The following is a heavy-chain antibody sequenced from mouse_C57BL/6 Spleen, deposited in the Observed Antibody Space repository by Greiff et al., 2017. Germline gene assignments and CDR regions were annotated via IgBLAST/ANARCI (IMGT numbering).Heavy chain of an antibody. V-gene: IGHV1-66*01. CDR1: GYSFTSYY. CDR2: IYPGSGNT. CDR3: ARLAGDYFDY. D-gene: IGHD3-3*01. Sequence: VKLQESGPELVKPGASVKISCKASGYSFTSYYIHWVKQRPGQGLEWIGWIYPGSGNTKYNEKFKGKATLTADTSSSTAYMQLSSLTSEDSAVYYCARLAGDYFDYWGQGTTLTVSS. J-gene: IGHJ2*01.